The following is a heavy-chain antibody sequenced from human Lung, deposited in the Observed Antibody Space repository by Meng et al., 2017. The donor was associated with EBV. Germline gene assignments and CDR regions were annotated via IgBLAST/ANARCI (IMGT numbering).Heavy chain of an antibody. Sequence: GSGLVKPSTTPSFPLAVSGGSISSGGYSWSWIRQPPGKGLEWIGYIYHSGSTYYNPSLKSRVTISVDRSKNQFSLKLSSVTAADTAVYYCARGVSDTAMVPYYFDYWGQGTLVTASS. CDR3: ARGVSDTAMVPYYFDY. CDR1: GGSISSGGYS. CDR2: IYHSGST. D-gene: IGHD5-18*01. V-gene: IGHV4-30-2*01. J-gene: IGHJ4*02.